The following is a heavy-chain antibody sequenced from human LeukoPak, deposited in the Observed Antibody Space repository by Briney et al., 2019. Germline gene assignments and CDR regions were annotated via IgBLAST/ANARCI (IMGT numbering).Heavy chain of an antibody. J-gene: IGHJ4*02. D-gene: IGHD3-22*01. CDR3: ARAPRRSITMIVMPRGYYFDY. CDR1: GGSFSGYY. Sequence: PSETLSLTCAVYGGSFSGYYWSWIRQPPGKGLEWIGEINHSGSTNYNPSLKSRGTISVDTSKNQFSLKLSSVTAADTAVYYCARAPRRSITMIVMPRGYYFDYWGQGTLVTVSS. V-gene: IGHV4-34*01. CDR2: INHSGST.